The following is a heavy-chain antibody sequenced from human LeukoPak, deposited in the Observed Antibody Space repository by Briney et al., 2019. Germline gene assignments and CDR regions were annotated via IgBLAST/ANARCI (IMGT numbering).Heavy chain of an antibody. CDR1: GGSISTFY. CDR2: IYYKGTA. D-gene: IGHD6-13*01. Sequence: SETLSLTCTVSGGSISTFYWSWIRQPPGKGLEWIGYIYYKGTANYNPSLKSRVTISVDTSKNQVSLKLTSVTAADTAVYYCARGYSSSWSYFDYWGQGTLVTVSS. J-gene: IGHJ4*02. CDR3: ARGYSSSWSYFDY. V-gene: IGHV4-59*01.